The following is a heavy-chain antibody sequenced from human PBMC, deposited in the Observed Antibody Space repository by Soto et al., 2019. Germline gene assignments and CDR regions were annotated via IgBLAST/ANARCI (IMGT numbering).Heavy chain of an antibody. CDR2: ISAKSGGA. Sequence: ASVKGSCKGSVSSFTDYYMDWVRHTNGQGFEWMGRISAKSGGANYAQKFQGRVTMTWDTSLNTAYMELSSLITEDTAVYYCARPPGYISDWYYFDLWGQGTQVTISS. D-gene: IGHD3-9*01. CDR3: ARPPGYISDWYYFDL. CDR1: VSSFTDYY. V-gene: IGHV1-2*02. J-gene: IGHJ4*02.